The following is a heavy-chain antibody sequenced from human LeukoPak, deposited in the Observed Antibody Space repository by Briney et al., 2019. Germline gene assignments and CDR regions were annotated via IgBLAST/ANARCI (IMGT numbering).Heavy chain of an antibody. CDR1: GGSFSGYY. V-gene: IGHV4-34*01. J-gene: IGHJ4*02. CDR2: INHSGST. Sequence: PSETLSLTCAVYGGSFSGYYWSWIRQPPGKGLEWIGEINHSGSTNYNPSLKSRVTISVDTSKNQFSLKLSSVTAADTAAYYCARLRAVTRSSSWLQVRRRFDYWGQGTLVTVSS. D-gene: IGHD6-13*01. CDR3: ARLRAVTRSSSWLQVRRRFDY.